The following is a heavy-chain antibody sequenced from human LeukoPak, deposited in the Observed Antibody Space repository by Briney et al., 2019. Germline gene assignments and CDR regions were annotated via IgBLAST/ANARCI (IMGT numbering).Heavy chain of an antibody. D-gene: IGHD6-19*01. CDR2: ISRNGRNT. CDR3: ARVDSGSACAS. Sequence: GGSLRLSCAASGFTLSSYSMHWVRQAPGKGLEFVSAISRNGRNTFYANSVKGRFTISRDISKNTLYLQMGSLRPEDMAVYYCARVDSGSACASWGQGILVTVSS. CDR1: GFTLSSYS. J-gene: IGHJ1*01. V-gene: IGHV3-64*01.